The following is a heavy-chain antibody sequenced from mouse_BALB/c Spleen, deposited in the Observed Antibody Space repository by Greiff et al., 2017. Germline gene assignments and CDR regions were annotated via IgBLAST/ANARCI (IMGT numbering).Heavy chain of an antibody. CDR3: ARSPYYYAMDY. CDR2: ISSGSSTI. J-gene: IGHJ4*01. Sequence: EVQVVESGGGLVQPGGSRKLSCAASGFTFSSFGMHWVRQAPEKGLEWVAYISSGSSTIYYADTVKGRFTISRDNPKNTLFLQMTSLRSEDTAMYYCARSPYYYAMDYWGQGTSVTVSS. CDR1: GFTFSSFG. V-gene: IGHV5-17*02.